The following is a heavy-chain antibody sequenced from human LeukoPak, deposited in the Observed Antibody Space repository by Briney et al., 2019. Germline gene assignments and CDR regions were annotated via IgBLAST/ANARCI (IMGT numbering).Heavy chain of an antibody. CDR1: GFTFSSYA. D-gene: IGHD2-2*01. Sequence: PGGSLRLSCAASGFTFSSYAMSWVRQAPGKGLEWVSTISGSGGSTYYADSVKGRFTISRDNSKNTLYLQMNSLRAADTAVYYCAKKRPAAIGRSVDFDYWGQGTLVTVSS. V-gene: IGHV3-23*01. J-gene: IGHJ4*02. CDR3: AKKRPAAIGRSVDFDY. CDR2: ISGSGGST.